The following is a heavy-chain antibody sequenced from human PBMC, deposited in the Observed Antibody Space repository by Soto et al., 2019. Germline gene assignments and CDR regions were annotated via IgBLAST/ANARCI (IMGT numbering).Heavy chain of an antibody. J-gene: IGHJ6*02. V-gene: IGHV1-2*02. CDR3: ARDLVPAAISFYGMDV. Sequence: DSVKVSCKTSGYTFTDYYIHWVRQAPGQGLEWMGWINPNSGATNYAQKFQGRVTMTRDTSISTAYMELSRLRSDDTAVYYCARDLVPAAISFYGMDVWGQGTTVTVSS. CDR2: INPNSGAT. CDR1: GYTFTDYY. D-gene: IGHD2-2*01.